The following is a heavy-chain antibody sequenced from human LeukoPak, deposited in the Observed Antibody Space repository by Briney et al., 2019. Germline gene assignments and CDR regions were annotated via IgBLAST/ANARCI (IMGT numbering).Heavy chain of an antibody. D-gene: IGHD3-10*01. CDR2: IKQDGSEK. V-gene: IGHV3-7*01. CDR1: GFTFSSYW. J-gene: IGHJ3*02. CDR3: ARDSPDYYGSSGAFDI. Sequence: PGGSLRLSCAASGFTFSSYWMSWVRQAPGKGLEWVANIKQDGSEKYYVDSVKGRFTISRDNAKNSLYLQMNSLRAEDTAVYYCARDSPDYYGSSGAFDIWGQGTMVTVSS.